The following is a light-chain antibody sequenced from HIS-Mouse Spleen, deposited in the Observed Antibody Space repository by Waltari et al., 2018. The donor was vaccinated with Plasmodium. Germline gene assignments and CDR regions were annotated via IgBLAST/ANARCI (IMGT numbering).Light chain of an antibody. CDR3: CSYAGSSTNWV. V-gene: IGLV2-23*01. CDR2: EGS. Sequence: QSALTQPASVSGSPGQSITISCTATRSDVGSYNLVSCYQQHPGKAPKLMIYEGSKRPSGVSNRFSGSKSGNTASLTISGLQAEDEADYYCCSYAGSSTNWVFGGGTKLTVL. J-gene: IGLJ3*02. CDR1: RSDVGSYNL.